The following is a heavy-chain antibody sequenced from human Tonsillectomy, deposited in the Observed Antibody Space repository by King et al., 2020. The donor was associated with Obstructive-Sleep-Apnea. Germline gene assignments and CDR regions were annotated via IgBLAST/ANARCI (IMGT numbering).Heavy chain of an antibody. CDR3: MRENWCYDS. CDR2: SYPGSGGT. V-gene: IGHV1-2*02. J-gene: IGHJ5*01. Sequence: QLVQSGAEVQKPGASVKVSCKPSGYTFTDFSVHWVRQAHGQGLEWMGCSYPGSGGTDYAQKFQGRVTMTRDTSISTVYMDLSGLTSDDTAVYFCMRENWCYDSWGQGTLVTVSS. D-gene: IGHD4/OR15-4a*01. CDR1: GYTFTDFS.